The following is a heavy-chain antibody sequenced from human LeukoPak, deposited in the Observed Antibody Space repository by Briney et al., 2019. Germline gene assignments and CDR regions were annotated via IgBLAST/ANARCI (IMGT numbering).Heavy chain of an antibody. V-gene: IGHV3-74*01. Sequence: GGSLRLSCTASGLTFSTYWIHWVRQAPGKGLVWVSQIKFDGSLASYADSVKGRFTISRDNPKNTLYLQMNSLGIDDTAVYYCVTGHYDSRVYFDLWGRGTLVTVSS. CDR3: VTGHYDSRVYFDL. J-gene: IGHJ2*01. CDR2: IKFDGSLA. D-gene: IGHD3-16*01. CDR1: GLTFSTYW.